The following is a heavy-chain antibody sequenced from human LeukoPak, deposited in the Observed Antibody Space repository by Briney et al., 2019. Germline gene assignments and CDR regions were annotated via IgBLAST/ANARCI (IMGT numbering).Heavy chain of an antibody. V-gene: IGHV3-23*01. Sequence: GGSLRLSCAASGFTFSSYAMSWVRQAPGKGLEWVSAISGSGGSTYYADSVKGRFTISRDNSKNTLYLQMNSLRAEDTAVYYCAKDRSYYDSSGYYQNFDHWGQGTLVTVSS. J-gene: IGHJ4*02. D-gene: IGHD3-22*01. CDR2: ISGSGGST. CDR1: GFTFSSYA. CDR3: AKDRSYYDSSGYYQNFDH.